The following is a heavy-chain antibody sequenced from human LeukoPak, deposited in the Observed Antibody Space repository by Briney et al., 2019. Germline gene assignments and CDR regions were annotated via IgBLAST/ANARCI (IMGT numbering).Heavy chain of an antibody. D-gene: IGHD3-16*01. CDR2: ISYDGGDK. CDR3: VKEGVEYSYSYGDY. J-gene: IGHJ4*02. CDR1: GFSFNNYA. Sequence: GGSLRLSCAASGFSFNNYAMYWVRQAPGKGLEWVALISYDGGDKYYAESMKGRITISRDNAENTLYLQMNNLRPDDTAFYFCVKEGVEYSYSYGDYWGQGTLVTVSS. V-gene: IGHV3-30*18.